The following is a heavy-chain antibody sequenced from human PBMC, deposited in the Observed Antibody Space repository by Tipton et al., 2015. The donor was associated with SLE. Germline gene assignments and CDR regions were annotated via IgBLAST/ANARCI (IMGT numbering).Heavy chain of an antibody. J-gene: IGHJ4*02. D-gene: IGHD6-19*01. CDR3: ARHVRGQWLVQYYFDY. CDR2: IYYSGST. Sequence: TLSLTCTVSGGSISIISYYWGWIRQPPGKGLEWIGSIYYSGSTYYNPSLKRRLSISVDTSKNQFSLKLSSVTAADTAVDYCARHVRGQWLVQYYFDYWGQGTLVTVSS. CDR1: GGSISIISYY. V-gene: IGHV4-39*01.